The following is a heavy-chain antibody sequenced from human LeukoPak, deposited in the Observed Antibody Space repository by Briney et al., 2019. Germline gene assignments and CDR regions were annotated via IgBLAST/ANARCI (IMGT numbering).Heavy chain of an antibody. CDR2: ISYSGST. Sequence: SETLSLTCTVSGGSVSSGSYYWSWIRQPPGKGLEWIGYISYSGSTNCNPSLKSRVTISVDTSKNQFSLRLNSVTAADTAVYYCARSRAFNSGAFDPWGQGSLVTVSS. V-gene: IGHV4-61*01. D-gene: IGHD1-26*01. CDR3: ARSRAFNSGAFDP. CDR1: GGSVSSGSYY. J-gene: IGHJ5*02.